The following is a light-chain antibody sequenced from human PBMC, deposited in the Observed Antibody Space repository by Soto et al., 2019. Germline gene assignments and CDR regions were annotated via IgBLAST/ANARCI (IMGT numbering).Light chain of an antibody. CDR2: DAS. Sequence: DIQMTQSPSTLSASVGDRVTITCRASQSISSWLAWYQQKPGKAPKLLIYDASSLESGVPSRFSGSGSGTDFTLTISSLQPEDPAIYYCQQYFEWPPMTFGQGTKVDIK. V-gene: IGKV1-5*01. CDR3: QQYFEWPPMT. CDR1: QSISSW. J-gene: IGKJ1*01.